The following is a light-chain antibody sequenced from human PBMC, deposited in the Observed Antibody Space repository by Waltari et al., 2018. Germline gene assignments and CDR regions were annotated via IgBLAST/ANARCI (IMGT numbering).Light chain of an antibody. J-gene: IGKJ2*01. CDR1: QSVGTW. CDR2: MAS. CDR3: QQYSSFST. Sequence: DIQMTQSPSTLSASVGDRVTISCRASQSVGTWLAWYQQKPGKAPKLLIYMASSLDSGVPSRFSGSGSGTDFTLTIRSLQTDDFATYSCQQYSSFSTFGQGTKV. V-gene: IGKV1-5*03.